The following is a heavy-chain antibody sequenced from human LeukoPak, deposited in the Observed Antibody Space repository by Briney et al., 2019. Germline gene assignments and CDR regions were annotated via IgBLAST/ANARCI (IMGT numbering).Heavy chain of an antibody. Sequence: PGGSLRLSCAASGFTFSSYSMNWVRQAPGKGLEWVSSISSSSSYIYYGDSVKGRFTISRDNAKNSLYLQMNSLRAEDTAVYYCARSPYSESYYGDAFDIWGQGTTVTVSS. V-gene: IGHV3-21*06. J-gene: IGHJ3*02. CDR2: ISSSSSYI. D-gene: IGHD1-26*01. CDR3: ARSPYSESYYGDAFDI. CDR1: GFTFSSYS.